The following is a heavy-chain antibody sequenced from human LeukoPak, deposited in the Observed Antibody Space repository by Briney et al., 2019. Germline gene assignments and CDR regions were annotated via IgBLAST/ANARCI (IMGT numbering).Heavy chain of an antibody. J-gene: IGHJ5*02. V-gene: IGHV4-4*07. D-gene: IGHD4-17*01. CDR3: ARDRYGEGWFDP. CDR2: IYTSGST. Sequence: SETLSLTCGVSGGSLSFYYWSWIRQPAGKGLEWIGRIYTSGSTNYNPSLKSRVTMSVDTSKNQFSLKLSSVTAADTAVYYCARDRYGEGWFDPWGQGTLVTVSS. CDR1: GGSLSFYY.